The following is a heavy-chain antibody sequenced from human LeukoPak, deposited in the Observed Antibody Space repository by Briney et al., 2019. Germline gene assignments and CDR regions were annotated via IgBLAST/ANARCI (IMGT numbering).Heavy chain of an antibody. V-gene: IGHV4-59*01. CDR1: GGSISSYY. J-gene: IGHJ6*02. CDR2: IYYSGST. D-gene: IGHD3-3*01. Sequence: PSETLSLTCTVSGGSISSYYWSWIRQPPGKGLEWIGYIYYSGSTNYNPSLKSRVTISVDTSKNQFSLKLSSVTAADTAVYYCARGNTHYDFWSGYGMDAWGQGTTVTVSS. CDR3: ARGNTHYDFWSGYGMDA.